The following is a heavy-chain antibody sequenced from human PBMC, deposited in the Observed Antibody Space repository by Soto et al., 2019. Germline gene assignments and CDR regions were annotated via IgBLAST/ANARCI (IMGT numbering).Heavy chain of an antibody. CDR2: ISDTAHRI. Sequence: EVQLLESGGGLVQPGGSLRLSCSASGFTFGNNSMAWVRQAPGKGLEWVASISDTAHRIFHADSVKGRFTISRDNSRNRLYLLMNSLRAEDTALYYCVILALGKFDFWGQGTLVIVSS. V-gene: IGHV3-23*01. D-gene: IGHD1-26*01. CDR3: VILALGKFDF. J-gene: IGHJ4*02. CDR1: GFTFGNNS.